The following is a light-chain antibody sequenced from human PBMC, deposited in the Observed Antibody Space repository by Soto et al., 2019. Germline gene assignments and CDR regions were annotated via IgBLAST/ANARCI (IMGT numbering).Light chain of an antibody. Sequence: EIVLTQSPATLSLSPGERATLSCRASQSVNTRYFSWYQQKPDQAPMLLIYAASSRTTGIPDRFSGSGSGTDFTLTISSLEPEDFGVYYCQQYGSWPFTFGQGTKLEIK. CDR1: QSVNTRY. CDR3: QQYGSWPFT. J-gene: IGKJ2*01. CDR2: AAS. V-gene: IGKV3-20*01.